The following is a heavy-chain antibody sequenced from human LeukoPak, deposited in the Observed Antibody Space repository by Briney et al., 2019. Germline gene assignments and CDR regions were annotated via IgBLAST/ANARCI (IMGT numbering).Heavy chain of an antibody. D-gene: IGHD3-22*01. CDR3: AKDTRKGGYYSDY. CDR1: GFRFSTHD. J-gene: IGHJ4*02. V-gene: IGHV3-21*01. Sequence: GGSLRLSCAASGFRFSTHDLNWVRQAPGKGLECVSYISRTSTYLYYADSAKGRFTISRDNDKNLLYLQMNNLRAEDTAVYFCAKDTRKGGYYSDYWGQGTVVTVSS. CDR2: ISRTSTYL.